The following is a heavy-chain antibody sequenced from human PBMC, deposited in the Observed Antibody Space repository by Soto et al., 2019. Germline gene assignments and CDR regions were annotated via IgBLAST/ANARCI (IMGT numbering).Heavy chain of an antibody. J-gene: IGHJ4*02. Sequence: QVQLQESGPGLVKPSETLSLTCTVSGGSVSSGSYYWSWIRQPPGKGLEWIGYIYYSVSTNYNPPLKSRVTTSVATSKNQFSLKVSSVPAAATAVYYCASYSSGWYDVIYWGQGTLVTVSS. CDR3: ASYSSGWYDVIY. CDR2: IYYSVST. V-gene: IGHV4-61*01. CDR1: GGSVSSGSYY. D-gene: IGHD6-19*01.